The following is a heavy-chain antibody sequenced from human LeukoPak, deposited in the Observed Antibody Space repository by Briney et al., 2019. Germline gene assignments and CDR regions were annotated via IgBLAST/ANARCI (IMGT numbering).Heavy chain of an antibody. CDR2: INPNSGGT. V-gene: IGHV1-2*06. D-gene: IGHD6-6*01. J-gene: IGHJ4*02. CDR1: GYTFTGYN. CDR3: ARASKQLVPFSY. Sequence: ASVKVSCKASGYTFTGYNMHWVRQAPGQGLEWMGRINPNSGGTNYAQKFQGRVTMTRDTSISTAYMELSRLRSDDTAVYYCARASKQLVPFSYWGQGTLVTVSS.